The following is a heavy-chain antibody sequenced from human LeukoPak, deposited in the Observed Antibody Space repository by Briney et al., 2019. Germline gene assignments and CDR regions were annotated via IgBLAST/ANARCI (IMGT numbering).Heavy chain of an antibody. J-gene: IGHJ6*03. CDR3: ARAITGYYDFWSGYYQKAYYYYYMDV. CDR1: GGSISSHY. D-gene: IGHD3-3*01. CDR2: IYYSGST. Sequence: SETLSLTCTVSGGSISSHYWSWIRQPPGKGLEWIGYIYYSGSTNYNPSLKSRVTISVDTSKNQFSLKLSSVTAADTAVYYCARAITGYYDFWSGYYQKAYYYYYMDVWAKGPRSPSP. V-gene: IGHV4-59*11.